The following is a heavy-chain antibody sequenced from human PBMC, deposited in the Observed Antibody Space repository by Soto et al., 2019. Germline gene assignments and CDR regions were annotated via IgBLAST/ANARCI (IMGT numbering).Heavy chain of an antibody. Sequence: QVQLVQSGAEVKKPGASVKVSCKASGYTFTSYGISWVRQAPGQGLEWMGWISAYIGNTIYAQKLQGRVTMTTATSTSTAYMELRSLRSDDTAVYYCSLTTDQLLPIDSWGQGTLVTVSS. CDR3: SLTTDQLLPIDS. D-gene: IGHD2-2*01. CDR2: ISAYIGNT. V-gene: IGHV1-18*01. CDR1: GYTFTSYG. J-gene: IGHJ4*02.